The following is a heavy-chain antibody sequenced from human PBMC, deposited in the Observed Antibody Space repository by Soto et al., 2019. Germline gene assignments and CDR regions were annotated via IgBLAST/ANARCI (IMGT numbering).Heavy chain of an antibody. D-gene: IGHD3-22*01. CDR1: GFTFSSYA. CDR2: ISGSGGST. V-gene: IGHV3-23*01. J-gene: IGHJ4*02. Sequence: GSLRLSCAASGFTFSSYARSWVRQAPGKGLEWVSAISGSGGSTYYADSVKGRFTISGDNSKNTLYLQMNSLRAEDTAVYYCAKDGGYAYYDSSGYYFGYWGQGTLVTVSS. CDR3: AKDGGYAYYDSSGYYFGY.